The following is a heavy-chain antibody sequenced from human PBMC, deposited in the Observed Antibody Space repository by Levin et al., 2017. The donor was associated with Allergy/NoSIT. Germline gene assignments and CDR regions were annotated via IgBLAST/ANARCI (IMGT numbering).Heavy chain of an antibody. Sequence: RSQTLSLTCTVSGGSISSSAYYWGWIRQPPGKGLEWIGSIYERGSTYYSPSLKSRVTISVDTSNNDFSLRLSSVTAADTAVYYCGRWRVVVGVTTFFENWGQGTLVTVSS. CDR2: IYERGST. V-gene: IGHV4-39*07. J-gene: IGHJ4*02. D-gene: IGHD2-15*01. CDR3: GRWRVVVGVTTFFEN. CDR1: GGSISSSAYY.